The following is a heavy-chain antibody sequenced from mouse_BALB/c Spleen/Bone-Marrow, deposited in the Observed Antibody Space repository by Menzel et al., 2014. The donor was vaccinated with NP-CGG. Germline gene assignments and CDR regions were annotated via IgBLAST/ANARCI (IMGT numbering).Heavy chain of an antibody. V-gene: IGHV14-3*02. J-gene: IGHJ3*01. CDR2: IDPANGDT. CDR1: GFNIKDTY. D-gene: IGHD1-1*01. Sequence: VQLQQSGAELVKPGASVKLSCTASGFNIKDTYMYWVKQRPEQGPGWIGKIDPANGDTKYDSKYQDKATITADTSSNTASLQLSSLTSEDTAVYYWARYYYGSSLFAYWGQGTLVTVSA. CDR3: ARYYYGSSLFAY.